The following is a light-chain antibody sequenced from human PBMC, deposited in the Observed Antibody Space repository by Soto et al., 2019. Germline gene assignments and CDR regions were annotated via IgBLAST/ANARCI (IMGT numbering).Light chain of an antibody. CDR2: GAS. V-gene: IGKV3-15*01. J-gene: IGKJ4*01. Sequence: EIVMTQSPATLFVSPGERVTLSCRASHSVITNLAWYQHKPGQAPRLLIYGASTRAAGIPARFSGSGSGTEFTPTISSLESEDFGFYYCQQYNDWPLPTFGGGTKVEIK. CDR1: HSVITN. CDR3: QQYNDWPLPT.